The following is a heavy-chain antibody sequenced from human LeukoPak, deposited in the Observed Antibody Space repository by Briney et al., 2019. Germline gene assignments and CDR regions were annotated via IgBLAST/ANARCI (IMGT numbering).Heavy chain of an antibody. Sequence: PGGSLRLSCAASGFTFSSYEMSWVRQAPGKGLEWVANIKQDGSEKYYVDSVKGRFTISRDNAKNSLYLQMNSLRAEDTAVYYCARDYFGELFGDIWGQGTMVTVSS. CDR3: ARDYFGELFGDI. CDR2: IKQDGSEK. D-gene: IGHD3-10*01. CDR1: GFTFSSYE. J-gene: IGHJ3*02. V-gene: IGHV3-7*01.